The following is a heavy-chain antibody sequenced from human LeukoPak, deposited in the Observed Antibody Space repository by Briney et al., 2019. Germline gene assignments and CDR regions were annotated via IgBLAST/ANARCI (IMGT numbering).Heavy chain of an antibody. CDR3: ARLGSYHDF. J-gene: IGHJ4*02. V-gene: IGHV4-4*09. CDR2: IHTSGGS. Sequence: SETLSLTCTVSGASISSYYWSWIRQTPEKGLEWMGNIHTSGGSSYYPSLKSRLTMSIDTSKNQLSLKPTSVTAADTAVYFCARLGSYHDFWGQGALVTVSS. D-gene: IGHD1-26*01. CDR1: GASISSYY.